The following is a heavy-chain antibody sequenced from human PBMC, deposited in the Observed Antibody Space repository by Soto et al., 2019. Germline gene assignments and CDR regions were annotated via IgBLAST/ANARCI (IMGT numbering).Heavy chain of an antibody. Sequence: PGGSLRLSCSASGFTFDDFAIHWVRQAPGGGLEWVSGISWSSGSIGYADSVRGRFTISRDNAKNSLYMQMNSLRAEDTALYYCTIEKCRHGGLFDYWGQGTLVTVSS. CDR3: TIEKCRHGGLFDY. CDR2: ISWSSGSI. D-gene: IGHD3-3*01. V-gene: IGHV3-9*01. J-gene: IGHJ4*02. CDR1: GFTFDDFA.